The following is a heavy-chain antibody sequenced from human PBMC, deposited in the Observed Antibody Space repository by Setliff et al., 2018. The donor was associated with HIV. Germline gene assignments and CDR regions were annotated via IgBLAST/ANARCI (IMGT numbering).Heavy chain of an antibody. CDR1: GGSFSGYF. V-gene: IGHV4-34*01. Sequence: SETLSLTCAVYGGSFSGYFWSWIRQSPGKGLQWIGEITHRGSTTYTPSLKSRVTISVDTSKNQFSLKLSAVTAADKALYYCARRGALATSTWSPFDYWGHGNQVTVSS. D-gene: IGHD2-2*01. J-gene: IGHJ4*01. CDR2: ITHRGST. CDR3: ARRGALATSTWSPFDY.